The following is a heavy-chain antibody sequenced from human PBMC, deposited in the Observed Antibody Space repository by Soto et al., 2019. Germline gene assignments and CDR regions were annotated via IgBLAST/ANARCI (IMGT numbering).Heavy chain of an antibody. CDR3: ARDVQLLWFGDPTDY. CDR1: GFTLSSYS. J-gene: IGHJ4*02. V-gene: IGHV3-48*02. D-gene: IGHD3-10*01. CDR2: ISSSSSTI. Sequence: PGGSLRLSCAASGFTLSSYSMNWVRQAPGKGLEWVSYISSSSSTIYYADSVKGRFTISRDNAKNSLYLQMNSLRDEDTAVYYCARDVQLLWFGDPTDYWGQGTLVTVS.